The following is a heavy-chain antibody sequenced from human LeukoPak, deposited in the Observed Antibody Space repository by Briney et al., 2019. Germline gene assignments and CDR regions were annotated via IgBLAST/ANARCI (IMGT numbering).Heavy chain of an antibody. CDR3: ARVGDHYDSSGYYSVYYFDY. J-gene: IGHJ4*02. V-gene: IGHV3-23*01. Sequence: PGGSLRLSCAASGFTFSSYAMSWVRQAPGSGLEWVSAITGSGDSTYYADSVKGRFTISRDNAKNTLYLQMNSLRAEDTAVYYCARVGDHYDSSGYYSVYYFDYWGQGTLVTVSS. D-gene: IGHD3-22*01. CDR2: ITGSGDST. CDR1: GFTFSSYA.